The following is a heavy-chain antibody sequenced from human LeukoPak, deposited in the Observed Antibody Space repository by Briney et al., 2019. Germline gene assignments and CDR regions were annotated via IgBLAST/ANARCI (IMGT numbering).Heavy chain of an antibody. D-gene: IGHD4-11*01. CDR1: GYTFTSYD. V-gene: IGHV1-18*01. J-gene: IGHJ4*02. Sequence: ASVKVSCKASGYTFTSYDINWVRQAPGQGLEWMGWISAYSGNTNYAQKFQDRVTMTTDTSTGTVYMDLRSLRSDDTAVYYCARLNCRMTTCQDYNFDYWGQGTPVTVSS. CDR2: ISAYSGNT. CDR3: ARLNCRMTTCQDYNFDY.